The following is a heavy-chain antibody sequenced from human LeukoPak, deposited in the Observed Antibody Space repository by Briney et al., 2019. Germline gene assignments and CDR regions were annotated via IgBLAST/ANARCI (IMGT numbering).Heavy chain of an antibody. CDR2: INPIFGTA. Sequence: ASVKVSCKASGGTFSSYAISWVRQAPGQGLEWMGGINPIFGTANYAQKFQGRVTITTDESTSTAYIELSSLRSEDTAVYYCARDLEAAAGTSWGQGTLVTVSS. V-gene: IGHV1-69*05. D-gene: IGHD6-13*01. CDR1: GGTFSSYA. CDR3: ARDLEAAAGTS. J-gene: IGHJ4*02.